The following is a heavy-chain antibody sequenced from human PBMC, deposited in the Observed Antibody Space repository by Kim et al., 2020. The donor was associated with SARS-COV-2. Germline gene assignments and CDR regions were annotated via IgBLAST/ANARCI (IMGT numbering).Heavy chain of an antibody. CDR3: ARVGVFPGVEYYYYGMDV. CDR1: GYSFTSYW. V-gene: IGHV5-51*01. CDR2: IYPGDSDT. J-gene: IGHJ6*02. D-gene: IGHD2-8*01. Sequence: GESLKISCKGSGYSFTSYWIGWVRQMPGKGLEWMGIIYPGDSDTRYSPSFQGQVTISADKSISTAYLQWSSLKASDTAMYYCARVGVFPGVEYYYYGMDVWGQGTTVTVSS.